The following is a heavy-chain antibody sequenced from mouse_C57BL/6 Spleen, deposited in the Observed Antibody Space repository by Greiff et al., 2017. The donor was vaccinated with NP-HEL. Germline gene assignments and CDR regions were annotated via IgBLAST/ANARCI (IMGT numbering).Heavy chain of an antibody. CDR1: GYTFTSYW. Sequence: QVQLQQPGAELVKPGASVKLSCKASGYTFTSYWMHWVKQRPGRGLEWIGRIDPNSGGTKYNEKFKSKATLTVDKPSSTAYMQLISLTSEDSAVYYCARKEEYDGYHAWFAYWGQGTLVTVSA. CDR3: ARKEEYDGYHAWFAY. CDR2: IDPNSGGT. D-gene: IGHD2-3*01. J-gene: IGHJ3*01. V-gene: IGHV1-72*01.